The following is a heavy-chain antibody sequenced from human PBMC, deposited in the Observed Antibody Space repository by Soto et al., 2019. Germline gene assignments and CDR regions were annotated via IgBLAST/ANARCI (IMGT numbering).Heavy chain of an antibody. D-gene: IGHD3-16*02. J-gene: IGHJ6*02. CDR2: IGGAGDT. CDR3: ARGWVSGSYRSMGGMDV. V-gene: IGHV3-13*04. CDR1: GFTFSTYD. Sequence: GGSLRLSCAASGFTFSTYDMHWVRQATGGRLEWVSSIGGAGDTYYPGSVKGRFTISRENAKNSLYLQMNSLRAGDTAVYYCARGWVSGSYRSMGGMDVWGQGTTVTVSS.